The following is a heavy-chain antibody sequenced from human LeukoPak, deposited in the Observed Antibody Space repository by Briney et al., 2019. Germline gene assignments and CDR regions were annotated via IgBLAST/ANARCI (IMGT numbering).Heavy chain of an antibody. V-gene: IGHV3-23*01. CDR2: ISGSGDIT. CDR3: AKGMSTSWRTFDY. CDR1: GFTFSSYA. Sequence: GGSLRLSCAASGFTFSSYAMSWVRQAPGKGLEWVSAISGSGDITHYADSVKGRFTISRDNSKNTLYLQMNSLRAEDTAVYYCAKGMSTSWRTFDYWGQGTLVTVSS. J-gene: IGHJ4*02. D-gene: IGHD6-13*01.